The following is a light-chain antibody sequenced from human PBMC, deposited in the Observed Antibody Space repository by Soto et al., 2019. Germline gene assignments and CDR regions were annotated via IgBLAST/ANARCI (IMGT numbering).Light chain of an antibody. J-gene: IGLJ1*01. CDR2: EAS. Sequence: QSVLTQPASVSGSPGQSITISCTGTSSDVGSHNLVSWYQQYPGKAPKLIIFEASKRPSGVSNRFSGSKSGSTASLTISGLQAEDEADYYCCSNAASSTYVCGSGTKVTVL. CDR3: CSNAASSTYV. CDR1: SSDVGSHNL. V-gene: IGLV2-23*01.